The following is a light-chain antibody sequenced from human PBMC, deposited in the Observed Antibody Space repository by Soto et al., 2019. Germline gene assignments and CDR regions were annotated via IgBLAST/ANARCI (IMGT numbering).Light chain of an antibody. CDR2: EGT. Sequence: HSVLTQPASVSGSPGQSITISCSGTTSDVGGYNLVSWYQQHTAKAPKLLIYEGTQRPSGVSSRFSGSKSGNTASLTISGLQAEDEADYYCCSYASSSSYVFGTGTKVTV. CDR3: CSYASSSSYV. CDR1: TSDVGGYNL. V-gene: IGLV2-23*01. J-gene: IGLJ1*01.